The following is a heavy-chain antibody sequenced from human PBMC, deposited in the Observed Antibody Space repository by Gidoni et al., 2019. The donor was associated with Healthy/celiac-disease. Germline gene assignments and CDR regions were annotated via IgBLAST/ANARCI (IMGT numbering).Heavy chain of an antibody. D-gene: IGHD6-13*01. CDR2: ISSSSSYI. CDR3: ARPPPGGSWYYLDY. V-gene: IGHV3-21*01. Sequence: EVQLVESGGGLVKPGGSLRLSCAASGFTFSSYSMNWVRQAPGKGLEWVSSISSSSSYIYYADSVKGRFTISRDNAKNSLYLKMNSLRAEDTAVYYCARPPPGGSWYYLDYWGQGTLVTVSS. J-gene: IGHJ4*02. CDR1: GFTFSSYS.